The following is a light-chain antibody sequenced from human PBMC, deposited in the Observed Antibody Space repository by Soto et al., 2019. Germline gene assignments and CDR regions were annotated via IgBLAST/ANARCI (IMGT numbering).Light chain of an antibody. CDR1: NSNIGFYNF. V-gene: IGLV2-11*01. CDR2: DVN. CDR3: CSYAGTYNYV. Sequence: QSALTQPRSVSGSPGQSVTISCTGTNSNIGFYNFVSWYQQHPDKAPHLVIYDVNKRPSGVPDRFSGSKSGNTASLTISGLQAEDEAEYYCCSYAGTYNYVFGIGTKVTVL. J-gene: IGLJ1*01.